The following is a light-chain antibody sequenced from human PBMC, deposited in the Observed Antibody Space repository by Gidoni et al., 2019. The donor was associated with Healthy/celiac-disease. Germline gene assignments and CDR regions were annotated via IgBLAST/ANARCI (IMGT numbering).Light chain of an antibody. Sequence: EIVWTQSPATLSLSPGERATLSCRASQSVSSYLAWYQQKPGQAPRLLIYDASNRATGIPARFSGSGSGKDFTLTISSLAPEDFAVYYCQQRSNWPRGTFGQGTKVEIK. CDR2: DAS. V-gene: IGKV3-11*01. J-gene: IGKJ1*01. CDR1: QSVSSY. CDR3: QQRSNWPRGT.